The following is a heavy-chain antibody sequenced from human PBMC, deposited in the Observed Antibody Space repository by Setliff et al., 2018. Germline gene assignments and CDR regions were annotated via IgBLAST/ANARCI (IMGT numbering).Heavy chain of an antibody. D-gene: IGHD2-2*01. CDR1: GYTFTSYG. V-gene: IGHV1-18*01. J-gene: IGHJ4*02. Sequence: ASVKVSCKASGYTFTSYGISWVRQAPGQGLEWMGWISAYNGNTNYAQELQGRVTMTTDTSTSTAYMELRSLRSDDTAVYYCARDKLEYCTSTSCFAAYWGQGSLVTVSS. CDR3: ARDKLEYCTSTSCFAAY. CDR2: ISAYNGNT.